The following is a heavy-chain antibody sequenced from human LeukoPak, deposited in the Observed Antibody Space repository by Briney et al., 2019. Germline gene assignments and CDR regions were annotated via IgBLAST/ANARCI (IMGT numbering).Heavy chain of an antibody. J-gene: IGHJ6*03. CDR2: ISYDGITE. Sequence: GGSLRLSCAASGFAFSSFAMHWVRQAPGRGLEWVSLISYDGITEDYSDSVKGRFTISRDNFKNTLFLQMNSLRDEDTAVYYCAKGLYSSSAPLPPYYYYYMDVWGKGTTVTVSS. CDR3: AKGLYSSSAPLPPYYYYYMDV. D-gene: IGHD6-6*01. V-gene: IGHV3-30*04. CDR1: GFAFSSFA.